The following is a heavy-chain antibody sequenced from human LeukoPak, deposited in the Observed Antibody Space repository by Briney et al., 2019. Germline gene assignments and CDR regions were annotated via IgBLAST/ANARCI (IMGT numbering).Heavy chain of an antibody. J-gene: IGHJ6*02. CDR1: GFSFTFTKNW. Sequence: HGESLKISCKAFGFSFTFTKNWIGWVRQVPGKGLEWMGIIYPVDSDIRYNPSFQGQVTISVDKSISTTYLRWSSLKASDTAIYYCARHLATVTASRQYYYYGMDVWGQGTTVTVAS. V-gene: IGHV5-51*01. D-gene: IGHD4-17*01. CDR2: IYPVDSDI. CDR3: ARHLATVTASRQYYYYGMDV.